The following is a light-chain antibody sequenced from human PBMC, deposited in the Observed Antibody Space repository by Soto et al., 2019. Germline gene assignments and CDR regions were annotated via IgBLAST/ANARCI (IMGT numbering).Light chain of an antibody. J-gene: IGLJ1*01. V-gene: IGLV1-44*01. CDR2: SNN. CDR1: SSNIGSNS. CDR3: AAWDDSLNGREV. Sequence: QSALTQPPSASGTPGQRVTISCSGSSSNIGSNSVNWYQQLPGAAPKLLIYSNNQRPSGVPDRFSDSKSGTSASLAISGLQSEDEADYYCAAWDDSLNGREVFGTGTKVTVL.